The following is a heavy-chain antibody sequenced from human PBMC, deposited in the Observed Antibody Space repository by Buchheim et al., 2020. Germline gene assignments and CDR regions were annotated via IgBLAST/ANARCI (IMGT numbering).Heavy chain of an antibody. Sequence: EVQLVESGGGLVQPGGSLRLSCAASGFTFSSYEMNWVRQAPGKGLEWVSYISSSGSTIYYADSVKGRFTISRDNAKNSLYLQMNSLRAEDTAVYYCARDSSPYTMIVGTHYFDYWGQGTL. CDR1: GFTFSSYE. CDR3: ARDSSPYTMIVGTHYFDY. D-gene: IGHD3-22*01. J-gene: IGHJ4*02. V-gene: IGHV3-48*03. CDR2: ISSSGSTI.